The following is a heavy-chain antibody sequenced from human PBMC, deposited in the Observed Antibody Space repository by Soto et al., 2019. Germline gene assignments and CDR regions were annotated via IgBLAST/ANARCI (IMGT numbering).Heavy chain of an antibody. J-gene: IGHJ4*02. CDR3: ARLVGDYIGRGFDY. Sequence: PXXSLKISWKGSGYSFTSYWIVWVRQMPGKGLEWMGIIYPGDSDTRYSPSFQGQVTISADKSISTAYLQWSSLKDSDTAIYYCARLVGDYIGRGFDYWGQGTPVTVSS. CDR1: GYSFTSYW. D-gene: IGHD4-17*01. V-gene: IGHV5-51*01. CDR2: IYPGDSDT.